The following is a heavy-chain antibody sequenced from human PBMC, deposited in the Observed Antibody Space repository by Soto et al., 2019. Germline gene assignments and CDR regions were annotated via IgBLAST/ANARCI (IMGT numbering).Heavy chain of an antibody. CDR1: GYTFIAYH. D-gene: IGHD6-19*01. CDR3: AKDPGSGWYEDFDY. J-gene: IGHJ4*02. V-gene: IGHV1-2*02. CDR2: INPNSGGT. Sequence: QVQLVQSGAEATNPGASVKVSCKASGYTFIAYHIQCLRPAPGQGLEWMGWINPNSGGTQYAQEFKDSFNMPRDTSISKANMELSRLTAEDTAMYYCAKDPGSGWYEDFDYWGQGTLVTVSP.